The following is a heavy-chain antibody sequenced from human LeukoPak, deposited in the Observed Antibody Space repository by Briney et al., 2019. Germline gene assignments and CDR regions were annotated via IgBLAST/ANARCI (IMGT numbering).Heavy chain of an antibody. CDR2: IWYDGSNK. J-gene: IGHJ4*02. CDR3: AKDRWTGTTVSYYFDY. V-gene: IGHV3-33*06. CDR1: GFTFSSYG. D-gene: IGHD1-7*01. Sequence: GRSLRLSCAASGFTFSSYGMHWVRQAPGKGLEWVAVIWYDGSNKYYADSVKGRFTISGDNSKNTLYLQMNSLRAEDTAVYYCAKDRWTGTTVSYYFDYWGQGTLVTVSS.